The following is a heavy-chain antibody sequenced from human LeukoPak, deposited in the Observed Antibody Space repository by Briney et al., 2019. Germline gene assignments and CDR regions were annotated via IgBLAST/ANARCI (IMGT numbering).Heavy chain of an antibody. CDR3: TRGRPPSIYYFDL. Sequence: SETLSLTCSVPDGSLSGFYWSWIRQSPGKGLEWIAYIYYTGSTNYNPSLKSRVTISMDTSKSQFSLRLNSVTAADTAVYYCTRGRPPSIYYFDLWGQGTLVTVSS. J-gene: IGHJ4*02. CDR2: IYYTGST. D-gene: IGHD3-3*02. V-gene: IGHV4-59*01. CDR1: DGSLSGFY.